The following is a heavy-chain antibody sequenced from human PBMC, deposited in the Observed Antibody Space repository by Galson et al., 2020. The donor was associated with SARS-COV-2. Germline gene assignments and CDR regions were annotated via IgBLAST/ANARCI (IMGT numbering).Heavy chain of an antibody. CDR3: ARGGDGTTVTYNWFDP. J-gene: IGHJ5*02. CDR1: GFTFSSYE. D-gene: IGHD4-17*01. V-gene: IGHV3-48*03. Sequence: GESLKISCAASGFTFSSYEMIWVRQAPGKGLEWVSYISSSGSPIYYADSVKGRFTISRDNAKNSLYLQMNSLRAEDTAVYYCARGGDGTTVTYNWFDPWGQGTLVTVSS. CDR2: ISSSGSPI.